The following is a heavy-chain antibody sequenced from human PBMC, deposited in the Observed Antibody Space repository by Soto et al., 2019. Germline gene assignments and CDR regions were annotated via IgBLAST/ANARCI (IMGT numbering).Heavy chain of an antibody. V-gene: IGHV3-21*01. CDR2: ISSSSSYI. CDR3: ARPRARGYSYGYFDY. J-gene: IGHJ4*02. CDR1: GFTFSSYS. D-gene: IGHD5-18*01. Sequence: PVGSLRLSCAASGFTFSSYSMNWVRQAPGKGLEWVSSISSSSSYIYYADSVKGRFTISRDNAKNSLYLQMNSLRAEDTAVYYCARPRARGYSYGYFDYWGQGTLVTVSS.